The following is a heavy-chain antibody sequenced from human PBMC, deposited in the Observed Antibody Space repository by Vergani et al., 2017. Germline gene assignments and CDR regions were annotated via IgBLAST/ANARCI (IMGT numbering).Heavy chain of an antibody. Sequence: QVKLQESGPGLVKSSETLSLTCSVSFDSIRNLYCNWIRQPPGKGLEWIGSIHYSENTNYNPSLKSRVTISVDTSKNQFSLKLSSVTAADTAVYYCARVGSTTTVVTPGGNYYYYGMDVWGQGTTVTVSS. CDR3: ARVGSTTTVVTPGGNYYYYGMDV. V-gene: IGHV4-59*11. CDR1: FDSIRNLY. J-gene: IGHJ6*02. CDR2: IHYSENT. D-gene: IGHD4-23*01.